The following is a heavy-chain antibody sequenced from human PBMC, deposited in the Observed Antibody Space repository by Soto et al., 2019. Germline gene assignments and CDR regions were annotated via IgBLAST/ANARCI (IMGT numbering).Heavy chain of an antibody. CDR2: MNPNSGKT. Sequence: QVQLVQSGAEVKKPGASVKVSCKASGYTFTTYDINWVRQATGQGLEWMGWMNPNSGKTGYAQKFQGRVTMTMNTAITTAYMDLSSLRSEDTAVYYCARVTGVVWFDPWGQGTLVTVSS. CDR3: ARVTGVVWFDP. J-gene: IGHJ5*02. CDR1: GYTFTTYD. V-gene: IGHV1-8*01. D-gene: IGHD2-21*01.